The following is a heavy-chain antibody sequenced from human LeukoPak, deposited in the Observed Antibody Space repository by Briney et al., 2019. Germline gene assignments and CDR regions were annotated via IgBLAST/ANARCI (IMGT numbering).Heavy chain of an antibody. D-gene: IGHD6-13*01. J-gene: IGHJ6*02. CDR2: INPNSGGT. CDR1: GYTFTGYY. CDR3: ARDSSSWYQYGMDV. V-gene: IGHV1-2*02. Sequence: ASVKVSCKASGYTFTGYYMHWVRQAPGQGLEWMGWINPNSGGTNYAQKFQGRVIMTRDTSISTAYMELSRLRSDDTAVYYCARDSSSWYQYGMDVWGQGTTVTVSS.